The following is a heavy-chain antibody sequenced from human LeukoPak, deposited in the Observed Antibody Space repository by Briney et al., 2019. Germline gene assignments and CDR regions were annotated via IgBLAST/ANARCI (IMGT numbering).Heavy chain of an antibody. CDR3: AKAGRYFDWLLKGGFDY. CDR1: GFTFDDYA. CDR2: ISWNSGSI. J-gene: IGHJ4*02. V-gene: IGHV3-9*01. D-gene: IGHD3-9*01. Sequence: PGGSLRLSCAASGFTFDDYAMHWVRQAPGKGLEWVSGISWNSGSIGYADSVKGRFTISRDNAKNYLYLQMNSLRAEDTALYYCAKAGRYFDWLLKGGFDYWGQGTLVTVSS.